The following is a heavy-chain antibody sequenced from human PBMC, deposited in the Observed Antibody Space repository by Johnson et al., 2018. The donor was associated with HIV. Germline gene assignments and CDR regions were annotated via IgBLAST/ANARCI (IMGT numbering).Heavy chain of an antibody. CDR1: GFAFSDYY. J-gene: IGHJ3*02. D-gene: IGHD3-22*01. V-gene: IGHV3-11*04. CDR3: ARIRVAVITEVGAFDI. Sequence: QVQLVESGGGLVKPGGSLRLSCAASGFAFSDYYMAWIRQAPGKGLEWVSFISSGSHTIYYAHSVKGRFTISRYNSKCTMFLQMNSLRPEDTAVYYCARIRVAVITEVGAFDIWGQGTMVTVSS. CDR2: ISSGSHTI.